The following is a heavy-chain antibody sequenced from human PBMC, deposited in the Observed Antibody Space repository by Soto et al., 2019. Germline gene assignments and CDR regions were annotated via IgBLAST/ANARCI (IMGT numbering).Heavy chain of an antibody. Sequence: EMPLVESGGGLVQPGGSLRLSCAASGFTVSGNYMGWVRQTPGKGLDWVSSIYTDGRTYYSDSVRGRFAISTDNSKDTLYLQMNNLRADDTAIYYCARHVGFYWYFDLWGRGTLVTVSS. CDR1: GFTVSGNY. CDR2: IYTDGRT. D-gene: IGHD1-26*01. J-gene: IGHJ2*01. CDR3: ARHVGFYWYFDL. V-gene: IGHV3-66*04.